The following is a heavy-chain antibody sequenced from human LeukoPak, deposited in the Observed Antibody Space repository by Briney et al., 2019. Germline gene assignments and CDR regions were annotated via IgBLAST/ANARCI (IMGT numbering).Heavy chain of an antibody. D-gene: IGHD3-10*01. CDR1: GGTFSSYA. CDR3: ARHVKTVRGVIIKRYYFDY. J-gene: IGHJ4*02. CDR2: IIPILGIA. Sequence: ASVKVSCKASGGTFSSYAISWVRQAPGQGLEWMGRIIPILGIANYAQKFQGGVTITADKSTSTAYMELSSLRSEDTAVYYCARHVKTVRGVIIKRYYFDYWGQGTLVTVSS. V-gene: IGHV1-69*04.